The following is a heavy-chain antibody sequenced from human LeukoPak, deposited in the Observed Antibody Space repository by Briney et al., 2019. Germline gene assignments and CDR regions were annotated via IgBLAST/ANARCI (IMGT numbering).Heavy chain of an antibody. CDR2: IKRDGSEK. CDR3: ATSRDFCFDY. D-gene: IGHD3-3*01. V-gene: IGHV3-7*02. J-gene: IGHJ4*02. Sequence: GGSLRLSCAASGFTFSSYWMSWVRQAPGKGLEWMANIKRDGSEKYYVDSVKGRFTISRDNAKNSLFLQMNSLRAEDTAVYYCATSRDFCFDYWGLGTLVTVSS. CDR1: GFTFSSYW.